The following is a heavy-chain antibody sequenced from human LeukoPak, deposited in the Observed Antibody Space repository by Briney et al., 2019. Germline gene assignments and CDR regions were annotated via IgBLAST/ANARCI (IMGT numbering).Heavy chain of an antibody. J-gene: IGHJ6*02. D-gene: IGHD6-19*01. CDR3: ARGGSGWRYYYYGMDV. CDR2: INSDGSST. Sequence: GGSLRLSCAASGFIFSTYSMNWVRQAPGKGLVWVSRINSDGSSTSYADSVKGRFTISRDNAKNTLYLQMNSLRAEDTAVYYCARGGSGWRYYYYGMDVWGQGTTVTVSS. CDR1: GFIFSTYS. V-gene: IGHV3-74*01.